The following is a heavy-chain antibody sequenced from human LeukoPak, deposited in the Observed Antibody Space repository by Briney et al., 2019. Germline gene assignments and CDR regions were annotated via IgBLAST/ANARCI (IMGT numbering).Heavy chain of an antibody. CDR2: ISYSGNS. D-gene: IGHD1-26*01. CDR3: ARVLRKWELPWHFDL. Sequence: SETLSLTCSVSGGSVNGYYWSWIRQPPGKGLEWIGHISYSGNSNYNPSLKSRVTISVDTSKNQFSLKLSSLTAADTAVYYCARVLRKWELPWHFDLWGRGTLVTVSS. CDR1: GGSVNGYY. V-gene: IGHV4-59*02. J-gene: IGHJ2*01.